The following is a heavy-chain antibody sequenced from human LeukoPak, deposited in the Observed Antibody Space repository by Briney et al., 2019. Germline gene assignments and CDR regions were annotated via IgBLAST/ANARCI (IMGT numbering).Heavy chain of an antibody. Sequence: GGSLRLSCAASGFTFSNYEMNWVRQAPGKGLEWVSYIVGSGSNKQYADSVRGRFTISRDNAKNSLYLQMNSLRAEDTALYYCARAGPYYYGSGSYYNVDYYYYYYMDVWGKGTTVTVSS. J-gene: IGHJ6*03. V-gene: IGHV3-48*03. D-gene: IGHD3-10*01. CDR1: GFTFSNYE. CDR2: IVGSGSNK. CDR3: ARAGPYYYGSGSYYNVDYYYYYYMDV.